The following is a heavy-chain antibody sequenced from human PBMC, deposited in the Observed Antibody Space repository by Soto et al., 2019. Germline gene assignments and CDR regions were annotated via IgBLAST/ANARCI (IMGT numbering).Heavy chain of an antibody. Sequence: QITLKESGPALVKPTQTLTLTCTFSGFSLTTSGVGVGWIRQPPGKALEWLALIYWNDDERYSPSLRSRLTITKDTSKNPVVLTKTTMDAVDTATYYCAPSRWSSGDAFDFWGQGTMVTVSS. CDR3: APSRWSSGDAFDF. D-gene: IGHD6-13*01. CDR2: IYWNDDE. J-gene: IGHJ3*01. CDR1: GFSLTTSGVG. V-gene: IGHV2-5*01.